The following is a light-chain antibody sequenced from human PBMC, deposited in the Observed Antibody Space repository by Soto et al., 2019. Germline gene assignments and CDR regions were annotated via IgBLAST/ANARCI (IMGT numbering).Light chain of an antibody. CDR3: QQHGISHIT. Sequence: VLTQSPGTLSLSPGGSATPSCRASQNINNNYLAWYQHKPGQAPRLLMYDASLRATGVPDRFSGSGSGTDFTLTITRLEPDDSAVYYCQQHGISHITFGQGTRLEIK. CDR1: QNINNNY. CDR2: DAS. J-gene: IGKJ5*01. V-gene: IGKV3-20*01.